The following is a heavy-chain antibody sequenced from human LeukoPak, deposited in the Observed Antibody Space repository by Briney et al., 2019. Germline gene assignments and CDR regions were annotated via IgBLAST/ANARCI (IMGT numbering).Heavy chain of an antibody. V-gene: IGHV4-59*11. J-gene: IGHJ4*02. CDR1: GGSISSHY. CDR2: IFYSGST. CDR3: ARTYYDILTGYYPFDY. D-gene: IGHD3-9*01. Sequence: PSETLSLTCTVSGGSISSHYWSWVRQAPGKGLEWIGYIFYSGSTNYSPSLKSRVTISIATSKNQFSLRLNSVTAADTAVYYCARTYYDILTGYYPFDYWGQGTLVTVSS.